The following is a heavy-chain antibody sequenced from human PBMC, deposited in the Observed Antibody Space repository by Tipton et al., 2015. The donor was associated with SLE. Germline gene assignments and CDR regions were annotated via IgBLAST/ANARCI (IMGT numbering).Heavy chain of an antibody. CDR1: GLTFSNNE. CDR3: ARDPKNWGYFDS. V-gene: IGHV3-48*03. D-gene: IGHD7-27*01. CDR2: ITYSGSIV. J-gene: IGHJ4*02. Sequence: SLRLSCAASGLTFSNNEFNWVRQAPGKGLEWLSYITYSGSIVYYADSVKGRFTVSRDNAKNTLFLQMNDLRVEDSGVYFCARDPKNWGYFDSWGQGTQVTVSS.